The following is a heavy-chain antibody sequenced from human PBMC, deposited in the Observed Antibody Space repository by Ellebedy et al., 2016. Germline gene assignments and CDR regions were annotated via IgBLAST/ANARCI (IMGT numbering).Heavy chain of an antibody. CDR2: INHSGST. CDR3: ARPKSLGRWYFDL. Sequence: SETLSLTCAVYGGSFSGYYWSWIRQPPGKGLEWIGEINHSGSTNYNPSLKSRVTISVDTSKNQFSLKLSSVTAADTAVYYCARPKSLGRWYFDLWGRGTLVTVSS. J-gene: IGHJ2*01. CDR1: GGSFSGYY. D-gene: IGHD3-10*01. V-gene: IGHV4-34*01.